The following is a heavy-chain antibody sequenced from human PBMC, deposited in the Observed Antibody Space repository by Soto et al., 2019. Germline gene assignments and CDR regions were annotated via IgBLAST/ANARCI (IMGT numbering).Heavy chain of an antibody. CDR3: AKASGESYPGSRAFDD. V-gene: IGHV3-23*01. Sequence: EVQLLESGGGLVQPGGSLRLSCAASGFTFSNYAMNWVRQAPGKGLEWVSVITDTGESTLYADSVKGRFTISRDNSKNILYIQMNGLRAEDAAIYYCAKASGESYPGSRAFDDWGGGTRGTVA. D-gene: IGHD3-10*01. J-gene: IGHJ4*02. CDR1: GFTFSNYA. CDR2: ITDTGEST.